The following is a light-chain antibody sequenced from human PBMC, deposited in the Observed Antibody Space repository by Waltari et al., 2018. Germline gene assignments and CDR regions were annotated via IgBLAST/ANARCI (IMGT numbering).Light chain of an antibody. Sequence: SSDLTQDSPVSVAMGQPVRITSQGDSPRSYYASGYQQRPGQAPILVMYAKNNRPSGVPDRFSGSSSDNTASLTITGAQAEDEASYYCHSRDASGVGGSFGGGTKLTVL. J-gene: IGLJ2*01. CDR2: AKN. CDR1: SPRSYY. CDR3: HSRDASGVGGS. V-gene: IGLV3-19*01.